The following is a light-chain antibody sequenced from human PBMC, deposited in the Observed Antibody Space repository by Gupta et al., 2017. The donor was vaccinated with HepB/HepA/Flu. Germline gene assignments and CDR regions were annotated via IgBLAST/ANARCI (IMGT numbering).Light chain of an antibody. J-gene: IGLJ1*01. CDR1: SSNIGRDS. V-gene: IGLV1-44*01. CDR2: SNN. Sequence: QSVLTQPPSASGTPGQRVIISCSGSSSNIGRDSVNWYHHLPGTAPKLLIYSNNQRPSGVPDRFSGSKSGTSASLAISGLQSEDEADYFWAAWDDSLKVYVFGSGTKVNVV. CDR3: AAWDDSLKVYV.